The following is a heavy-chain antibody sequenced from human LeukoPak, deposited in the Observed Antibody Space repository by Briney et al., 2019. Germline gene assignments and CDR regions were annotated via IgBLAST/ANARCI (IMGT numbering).Heavy chain of an antibody. J-gene: IGHJ5*02. CDR2: MYHSGTT. Sequence: SETLSLTCTVSGGSISDSYWSWIRQPPGKGLEWIGYMYHSGTTNYNPSLKSRVSMSMDTSKNQFSLKLSSVTAADTAVYYCARGDFASEGWFDPWGQGTLVTVSS. CDR1: GGSISDSY. D-gene: IGHD3-3*01. CDR3: ARGDFASEGWFDP. V-gene: IGHV4-59*01.